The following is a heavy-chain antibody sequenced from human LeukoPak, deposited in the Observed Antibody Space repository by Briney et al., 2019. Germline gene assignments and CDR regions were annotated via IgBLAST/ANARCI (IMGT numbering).Heavy chain of an antibody. V-gene: IGHV3-30*18. CDR1: GFTFSSYG. J-gene: IGHJ4*02. CDR3: AKDRGLFVPFDY. Sequence: GRSLRLSCAASGFTFSSYGMHWVRQAPGKGLEWVAVISYDGSNKYYADSVKGRFTISRDNSKNTLYLQMNSLRAEDTAVYYCAKDRGLFVPFDYWGQGTLVTVSS. CDR2: ISYDGSNK. D-gene: IGHD4/OR15-4a*01.